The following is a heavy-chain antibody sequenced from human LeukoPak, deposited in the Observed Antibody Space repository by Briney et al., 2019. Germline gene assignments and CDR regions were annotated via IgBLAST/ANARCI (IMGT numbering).Heavy chain of an antibody. Sequence: PGGSLKLSCAASGFTFSSHEMNWVRQAPGKGLEWVSYISTSGSRIYHADSVKGRFTISRDNAKNSLYLQMNSLRAEDTAVYYCAELGITMIGGVWGKGTTVTISS. V-gene: IGHV3-48*03. J-gene: IGHJ6*04. D-gene: IGHD3-10*02. CDR3: AELGITMIGGV. CDR1: GFTFSSHE. CDR2: ISTSGSRI.